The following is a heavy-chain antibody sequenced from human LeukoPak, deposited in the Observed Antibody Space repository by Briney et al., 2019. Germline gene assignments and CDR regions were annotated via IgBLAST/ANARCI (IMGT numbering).Heavy chain of an antibody. CDR3: ARVVSDIVVVPAARVYGMDV. CDR1: GGSISSSNW. CDR2: INHSGST. V-gene: IGHV4-4*02. Sequence: PSETLSLTCAVSGGSISSSNWWSWVRQPPGKGLEWIGEINHSGSTNYNPSLKSRVTISVDTSKNQFSLKLSPVTAADTAVYYCARVVSDIVVVPAARVYGMDVWGQGTTVTVSS. D-gene: IGHD2-2*01. J-gene: IGHJ6*02.